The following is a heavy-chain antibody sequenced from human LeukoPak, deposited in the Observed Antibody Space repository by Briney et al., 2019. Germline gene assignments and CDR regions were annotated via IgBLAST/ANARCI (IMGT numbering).Heavy chain of an antibody. V-gene: IGHV4-39*07. CDR1: GGSISSSSYY. CDR3: AREVLLWFGEFSAGVLGLDY. Sequence: SETLSLTCTVSGGSISSSSYYWGWIRQPPGKGLEWIGSIDYSGSTYYNPSLKSRVTISVDTSKNQFSLTLSSVTAADTAVYYCAREVLLWFGEFSAGVLGLDYWGQGTLVTVSS. D-gene: IGHD3-10*01. CDR2: IDYSGST. J-gene: IGHJ4*02.